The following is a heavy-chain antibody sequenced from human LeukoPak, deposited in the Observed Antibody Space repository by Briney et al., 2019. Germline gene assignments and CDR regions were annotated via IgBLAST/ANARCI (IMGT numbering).Heavy chain of an antibody. Sequence: KASETLSLTCTVSGGSFGGYYWTWIRQIPWKGLEWIAEINYGRNTNYNPSLVRRVTISADTSTNQVSLKLSSLTAADTAIYYCARAINYGSGSYYFDYWGQGTLVAVSS. D-gene: IGHD3-10*01. V-gene: IGHV4-34*01. CDR2: INYGRNT. CDR3: ARAINYGSGSYYFDY. J-gene: IGHJ4*02. CDR1: GGSFGGYY.